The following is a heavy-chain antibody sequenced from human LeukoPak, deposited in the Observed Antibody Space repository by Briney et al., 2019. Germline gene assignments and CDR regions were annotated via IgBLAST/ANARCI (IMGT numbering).Heavy chain of an antibody. J-gene: IGHJ4*02. CDR3: AKDMTAIVVVPAAIGSLDY. Sequence: GGSLRLSCAASVFTFSSYSMNWVRQAPGKGLEWVSYISGSSDTIYYADSVKGRFTISRDNSKNTLYLQMNSLRAEDTAVYYCAKDMTAIVVVPAAIGSLDYWGQGTLVTVSS. CDR2: ISGSSDTI. CDR1: VFTFSSYS. V-gene: IGHV3-48*01. D-gene: IGHD2-2*01.